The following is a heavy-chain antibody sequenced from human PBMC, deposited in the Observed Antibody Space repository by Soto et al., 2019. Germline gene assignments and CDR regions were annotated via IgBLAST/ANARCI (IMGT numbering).Heavy chain of an antibody. V-gene: IGHV4-39*01. CDR2: IYYSGST. CDR3: ARRESGYYYVGAFDI. Sequence: SEPLSLTCTVSGGSISSSIYYWGWIRQPPGKGLEWIGSIYYSGSTYYNPSLKSRVTISVDTSKNQFSLKLSSVTAADTAVYYCARRESGYYYVGAFDIWGQGTMVTVSS. J-gene: IGHJ3*02. CDR1: GGSISSSIYY. D-gene: IGHD3-22*01.